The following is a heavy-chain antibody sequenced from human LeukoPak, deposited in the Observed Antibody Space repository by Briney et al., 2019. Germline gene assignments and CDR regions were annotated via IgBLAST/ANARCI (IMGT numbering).Heavy chain of an antibody. Sequence: GGSLRLSCAASGFTLSSYWMSWVRQAPGKGLERVANIKEDGGEKYYVDSVKGRFTISRDNARNSLYLQMNSLRVEDTAVYYCARARFETTVTALIRKKNYYYYYMDVWGKGTTVTVSS. CDR1: GFTLSSYW. V-gene: IGHV3-7*01. CDR3: ARARFETTVTALIRKKNYYYYYMDV. D-gene: IGHD4-17*01. J-gene: IGHJ6*03. CDR2: IKEDGGEK.